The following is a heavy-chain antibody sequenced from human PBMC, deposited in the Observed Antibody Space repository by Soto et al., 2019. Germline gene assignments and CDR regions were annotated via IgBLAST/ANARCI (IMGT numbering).Heavy chain of an antibody. CDR3: LRYICDSVACSGNRGRGRRGDLDS. CDR2: IYFTGNREST. V-gene: IGHV4-30-4*01. CDR1: GGSVTSGAYY. J-gene: IGHJ5*01. Sequence: TLSLTCNVSGGSVTSGAYYWSWIRQFPGAGLEWIGYIYFTGNRESTYYNRSLKSRLSMSMDTSNNLFSLKLTSVTAADTAIFLGLRYICDSVACSGNRGRGRRGDLDS. D-gene: IGHD3-10*01.